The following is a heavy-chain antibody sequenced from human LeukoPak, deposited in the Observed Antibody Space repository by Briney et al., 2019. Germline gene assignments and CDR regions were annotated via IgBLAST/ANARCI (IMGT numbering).Heavy chain of an antibody. CDR1: DGSISNYF. CDR3: ARHGGYYDSSGYYLNWFGP. CDR2: IHASGST. Sequence: SETLSLTCTVSDGSISNYFWSWIRQPAGKGLEWIGRIHASGSTNYNSSLKTRVAMSLDTSKNHSSLNLTSVTAADTAVYYCARHGGYYDSSGYYLNWFGPWGQGTLVTLSS. V-gene: IGHV4-4*07. J-gene: IGHJ5*02. D-gene: IGHD3-22*01.